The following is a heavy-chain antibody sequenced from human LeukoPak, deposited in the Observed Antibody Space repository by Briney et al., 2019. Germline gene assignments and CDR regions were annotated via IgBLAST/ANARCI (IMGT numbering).Heavy chain of an antibody. CDR1: GGSISSSNW. V-gene: IGHV4-4*02. CDR3: ARDYFSVAAAGIGVFDY. Sequence: PSGTLSLTCAVSGGSISSSNWWSWVRQPPGKGLEWIGSIYYSGSTYYNPSLKSRVTISVDTSKNQFSLKLSSVTAADTAVYYCARDYFSVAAAGIGVFDYWGQGTLVTVSS. CDR2: IYYSGST. D-gene: IGHD6-13*01. J-gene: IGHJ4*02.